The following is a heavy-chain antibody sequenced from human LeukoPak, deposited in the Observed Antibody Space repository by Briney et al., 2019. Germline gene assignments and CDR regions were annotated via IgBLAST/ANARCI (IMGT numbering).Heavy chain of an antibody. CDR3: AKVPSPNYYDSSDYYFYFDY. Sequence: GGSLRLSCAASGFTFSSYAMSWVRQAPGKGLEWVSAISGSGGSTYYADSVKGRFTISRDNTKNSLYLQMNSLRAEDTAVYYCAKVPSPNYYDSSDYYFYFDYWGQGTLVTVSS. D-gene: IGHD3-22*01. CDR2: ISGSGGST. V-gene: IGHV3-23*01. J-gene: IGHJ4*02. CDR1: GFTFSSYA.